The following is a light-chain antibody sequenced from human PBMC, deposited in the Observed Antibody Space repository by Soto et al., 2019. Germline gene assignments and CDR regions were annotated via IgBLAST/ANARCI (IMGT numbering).Light chain of an antibody. CDR3: HQLNSYA. CDR2: AAT. J-gene: IGKJ1*01. V-gene: IGKV1-9*01. Sequence: QFTKSPFSLSASLGARVTIICRATHAISRYLAWYQQTPGAAPKLLIYAATTLQSGVPSRFSGAASGTEFTLTSSNLQSDDFATYYCHQLNSYAFGQGTKVDIK. CDR1: HAISRY.